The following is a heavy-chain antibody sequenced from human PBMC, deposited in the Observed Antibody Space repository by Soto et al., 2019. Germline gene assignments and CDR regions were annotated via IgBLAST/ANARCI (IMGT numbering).Heavy chain of an antibody. V-gene: IGHV3-23*04. D-gene: IGHD2-15*01. CDR3: ASLKIYCRGETCYSGYHDY. CDR1: GFVFRTNA. Sequence: DEQLVESGGDLVQPGGSLRLSCAASGFVFRTNAMSWVRQRPGQGLEWVSAIRGSGDNTYYADSVKGRFSISRDNSKNTLFLQMNSLRAKDTAMYYCASLKIYCRGETCYSGYHDYWGQGTLVTVSS. CDR2: IRGSGDNT. J-gene: IGHJ4*02.